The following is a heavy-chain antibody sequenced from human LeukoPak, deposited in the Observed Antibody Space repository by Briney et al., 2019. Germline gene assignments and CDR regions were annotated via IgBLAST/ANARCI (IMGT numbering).Heavy chain of an antibody. D-gene: IGHD3-22*01. V-gene: IGHV1-69*13. CDR2: ITPLFGTA. J-gene: IGHJ5*02. Sequence: GASVKVSCKASGGTFSKYTISWVRQRPGQGLEWMGGITPLFGTANYAQKFQGRVTITADESASTAYMELGSLRSEDTAVYYCARDNPGGSGYYYNWFDPWGQGTLVTVSS. CDR3: ARDNPGGSGYYYNWFDP. CDR1: GGTFSKYT.